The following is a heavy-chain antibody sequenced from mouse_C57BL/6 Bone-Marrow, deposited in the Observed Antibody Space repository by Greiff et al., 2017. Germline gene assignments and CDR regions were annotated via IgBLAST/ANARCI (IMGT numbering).Heavy chain of an antibody. V-gene: IGHV1-18*01. Sequence: EVKLVESGPELVKPGASVKIPCKASGYTFTDYNMDWVKQSHGKSLEWIGDINPNNGGTIYNQKFKGKATLTVDKSSSTAYMELRSLTSEDTAVYYCARHRAMITTEYFDVWGTGTTVTVSS. D-gene: IGHD2-4*01. CDR1: GYTFTDYN. J-gene: IGHJ1*03. CDR3: ARHRAMITTEYFDV. CDR2: INPNNGGT.